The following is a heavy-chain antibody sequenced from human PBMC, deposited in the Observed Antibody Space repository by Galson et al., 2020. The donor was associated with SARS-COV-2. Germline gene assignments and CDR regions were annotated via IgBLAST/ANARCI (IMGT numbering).Heavy chain of an antibody. V-gene: IGHV3-30*02. D-gene: IGHD5-18*01. J-gene: IGHJ4*02. CDR1: GFTFSSYG. Sequence: GESLKISCAASGFTFSSYGMHWVRQAPGKGLEWVAVIRYDGSNKYYADSVKGRFTISRDNSKNTLYLQMNSLRAEDTAVYYCAKAGYSYGYPTYYFDYWGQGTLVTVSS. CDR2: IRYDGSNK. CDR3: AKAGYSYGYPTYYFDY.